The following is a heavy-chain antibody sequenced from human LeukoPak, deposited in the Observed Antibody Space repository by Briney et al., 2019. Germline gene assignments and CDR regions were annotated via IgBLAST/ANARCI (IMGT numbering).Heavy chain of an antibody. J-gene: IGHJ4*02. D-gene: IGHD3-9*01. Sequence: SQTLSLTCTVSGGSISSGDYYWSWIRQPPGKDLEWIGYIYYSGSTYYNPSLKSRVTISVDTSKNQFSLKLSSVTAADTAVYYCARALVRYYDILTGYYYFDYWGQGTLVTVSS. CDR1: GGSISSGDYY. V-gene: IGHV4-30-4*01. CDR2: IYYSGST. CDR3: ARALVRYYDILTGYYYFDY.